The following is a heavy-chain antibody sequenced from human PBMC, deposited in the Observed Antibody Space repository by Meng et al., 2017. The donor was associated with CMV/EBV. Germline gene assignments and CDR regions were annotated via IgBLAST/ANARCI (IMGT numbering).Heavy chain of an antibody. J-gene: IGHJ3*02. D-gene: IGHD3-16*01. V-gene: IGHV3-74*01. CDR1: GFTFSSYW. CDR3: ARDQGGAFDI. CDR2: TNSDGSST. Sequence: GESLKISRAASGFTFSSYWMHWVRQVPGKGLVWVSHTNSDGSSTSYADSVKGRFTISRDNAKNTLYLQMNSLRAEDTAVYYCARDQGGAFDIWGQGTMVTVSS.